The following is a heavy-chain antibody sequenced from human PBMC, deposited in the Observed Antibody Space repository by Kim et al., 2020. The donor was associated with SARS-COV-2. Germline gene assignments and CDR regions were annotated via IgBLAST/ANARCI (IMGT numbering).Heavy chain of an antibody. D-gene: IGHD3-10*01. CDR2: I. Sequence: IYYADSVKGRFTNSRDNAKNSLYLQMNSLRAEDAAGYYCARVQGGSSFDYWGQGTLVTVSS. CDR3: ARVQGGSSFDY. J-gene: IGHJ4*02. V-gene: IGHV3-21*01.